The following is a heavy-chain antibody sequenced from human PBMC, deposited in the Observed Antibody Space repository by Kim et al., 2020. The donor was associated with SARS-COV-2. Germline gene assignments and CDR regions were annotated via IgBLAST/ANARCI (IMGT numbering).Heavy chain of an antibody. J-gene: IGHJ4*02. D-gene: IGHD5-18*01. CDR3: ARGRSGYATDLGYSYGLRYFDY. V-gene: IGHV4-34*01. CDR1: GGSFSGYY. Sequence: SETLSLTCAVYGGSFSGYYWSWIRQPPGKGLEWIGEINHSGSTNYNPSLKSRVTISVDTSKNQFSLKLSSVTAADTAVYYCARGRSGYATDLGYSYGLRYFDYWGQGTLVTVSS. CDR2: INHSGST.